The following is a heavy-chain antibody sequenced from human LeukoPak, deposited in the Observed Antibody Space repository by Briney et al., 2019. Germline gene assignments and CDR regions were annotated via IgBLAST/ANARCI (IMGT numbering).Heavy chain of an antibody. J-gene: IGHJ4*02. V-gene: IGHV1-58*02. D-gene: IGHD6-19*01. CDR1: GFTFTSSA. CDR2: IVVGSGNT. Sequence: SVKVSCKASGFTFTSSAMQWVRQARGQRLEWIGWIVVGSGNTNYAQKFQERVTITRDMSTSTAYMELSSLRSEGTAVYYCAALLAVAGTFDYWGQGTLVTVSS. CDR3: AALLAVAGTFDY.